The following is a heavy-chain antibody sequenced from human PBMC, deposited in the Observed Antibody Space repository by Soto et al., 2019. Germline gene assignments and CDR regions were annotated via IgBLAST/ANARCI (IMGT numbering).Heavy chain of an antibody. Sequence: SETLSLTCAVYGGSFSGYYWSWIRQPPGKGLEWIGEINHSGSTNYNPSLKSRVTISVDTSKNQFSLKLSSVTAADTAVYYCARRDAYDYVWGSYRPNWFDPRGQATLVTVSS. D-gene: IGHD3-16*02. CDR1: GGSFSGYY. CDR3: ARRDAYDYVWGSYRPNWFDP. J-gene: IGHJ5*02. CDR2: INHSGST. V-gene: IGHV4-34*01.